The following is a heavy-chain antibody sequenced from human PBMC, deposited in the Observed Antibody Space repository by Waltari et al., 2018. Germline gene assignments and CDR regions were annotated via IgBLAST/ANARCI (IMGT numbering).Heavy chain of an antibody. CDR3: ARVRLEAFDI. Sequence: QVQQQQWGARLLKPSETLSLNWVVYDETFSGYYWSWIRQSPGKGLEWIAEINHSGSINYSPTLKRRVSISEDTSKRQLSLTVRSMTAADAAGYFWARVRLEAFDIWGQGTWVTVSS. V-gene: IGHV4-34*01. CDR1: DETFSGYY. J-gene: IGHJ3*02. D-gene: IGHD3-10*01. CDR2: INHSGSI.